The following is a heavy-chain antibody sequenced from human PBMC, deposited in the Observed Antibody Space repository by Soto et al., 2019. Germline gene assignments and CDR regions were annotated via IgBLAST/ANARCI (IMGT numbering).Heavy chain of an antibody. D-gene: IGHD3-10*01. CDR3: ARSLWFGELYARLGTRYYCMDV. CDR1: GFTFSSYE. Sequence: GGSLRLSCAASGFTFSSYEMNWVRQAPGKGLEWVSYISSSGSTIYYADSVKGRFTISRDNAKNSLYLQMNSLRAEDTAVYYCARSLWFGELYARLGTRYYCMDVWGQGTTVTVSS. J-gene: IGHJ6*02. CDR2: ISSSGSTI. V-gene: IGHV3-48*03.